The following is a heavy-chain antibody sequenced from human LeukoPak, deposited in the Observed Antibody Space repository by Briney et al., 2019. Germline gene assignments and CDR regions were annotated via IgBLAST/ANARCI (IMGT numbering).Heavy chain of an antibody. CDR2: INPNSGGT. CDR3: ARRRLISSSWPLNDAFDI. Sequence: GASVKVSCKASGYTFSGSYIHWVRQAPGQGLEWMGRINPNSGGTNYAQKFQGRVTMTRDTSISTAYMELSRLRSDDTAVYYCARRRLISSSWPLNDAFDIWGQGTMVTVSS. J-gene: IGHJ3*02. CDR1: GYTFSGSY. D-gene: IGHD6-13*01. V-gene: IGHV1-2*06.